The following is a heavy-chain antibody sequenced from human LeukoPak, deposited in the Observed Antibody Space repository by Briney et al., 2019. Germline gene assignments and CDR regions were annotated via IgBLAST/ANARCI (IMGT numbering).Heavy chain of an antibody. J-gene: IGHJ4*02. CDR2: VYYRVST. V-gene: IGHV4-38-2*01. D-gene: IGHD5-18*01. CDR1: GYSISGGYY. CDR3: ARVSGHSYGYGDH. Sequence: SETLSLTCAVSGYSISGGYYWGWIWQPPGKGLEWIGSVYYRVSTYYNPSLKSRATISVDTSKNQFSLKLSSVTAADTAVYYCARVSGHSYGYGDHWGQGTLVTVAS.